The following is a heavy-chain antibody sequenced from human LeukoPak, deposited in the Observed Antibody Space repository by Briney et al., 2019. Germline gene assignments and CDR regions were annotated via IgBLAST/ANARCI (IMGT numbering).Heavy chain of an antibody. CDR1: GFTFSSYA. CDR3: AKVGFPGIAVAGNYYYYYMDV. D-gene: IGHD6-19*01. V-gene: IGHV3-15*01. J-gene: IGHJ6*03. CDR2: IKRKSDGGTT. Sequence: GGSLRLSCAASGFTFSSYAMSWVRQAPGKGLEWVGRIKRKSDGGTTDYAAPVKGRFTISRDDSKNTLYLQMNSLRAEDTAVYYCAKVGFPGIAVAGNYYYYYMDVWGKGTTVTISS.